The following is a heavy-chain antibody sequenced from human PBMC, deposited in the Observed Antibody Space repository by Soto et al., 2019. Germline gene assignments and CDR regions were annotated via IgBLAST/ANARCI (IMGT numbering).Heavy chain of an antibody. CDR3: ARDGEMATIERFDY. D-gene: IGHD5-12*01. CDR1: GFTFTSSS. J-gene: IGHJ4*02. Sequence: SLQVSCKASGFTFTSSSMEWVRQAPEQGLEWMGGIIPIFGTANYAQKFQGRVTITADESTSTAYMELSSLRPEDTAVYYCARDGEMATIERFDYWGQGTLVTVSS. CDR2: IIPIFGTA. V-gene: IGHV1-69*13.